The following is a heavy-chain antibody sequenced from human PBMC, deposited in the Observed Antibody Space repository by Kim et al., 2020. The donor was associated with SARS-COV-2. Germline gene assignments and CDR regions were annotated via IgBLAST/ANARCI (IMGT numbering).Heavy chain of an antibody. CDR1: GFIFNDYA. J-gene: IGHJ4*02. V-gene: IGHV3-9*01. D-gene: IGHD3-3*01. CDR3: AKGYDFWSGYSN. CDR2: INWNSGAI. Sequence: GGSLRLSCAASGFIFNDYAMHWVRQAPGKGLEWVSGINWNSGAIGYADSVKGRFTISRDNAKNSLYLQMNSLRAEDTAFYYYAKGYDFWSGYSNWGQGTLVTVSS.